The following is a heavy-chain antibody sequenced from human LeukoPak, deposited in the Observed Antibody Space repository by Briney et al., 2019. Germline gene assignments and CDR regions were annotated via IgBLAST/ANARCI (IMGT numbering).Heavy chain of an antibody. J-gene: IGHJ6*02. V-gene: IGHV3-11*06. Sequence: GGSLRLSCAASGFTFSDYYMSWIRQAPGRGLEWVSYISSSSYTNYADSVKGRFTISRDNAKNSLYLQMNSLRAEDTAVYYCARDAVDTANAVWGQGTTVTVSS. CDR3: ARDAVDTANAV. CDR1: GFTFSDYY. D-gene: IGHD5-18*01. CDR2: ISSSSYT.